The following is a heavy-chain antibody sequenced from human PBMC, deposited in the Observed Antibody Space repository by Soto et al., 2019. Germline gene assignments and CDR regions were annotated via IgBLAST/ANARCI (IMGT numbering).Heavy chain of an antibody. J-gene: IGHJ4*02. Sequence: EVPVVESGGGLVKPGGSLRLSCTASGSTFSSYGMNWVRQAPGKGLEWVSSITNSGNYIYYADSVQGRFTISRDNARNSLYLQMNSLRAEETAVYFCARDESAGSSIRYWGQGSLVTVSS. V-gene: IGHV3-21*01. CDR3: ARDESAGSSIRY. D-gene: IGHD2-2*01. CDR1: GSTFSSYG. CDR2: ITNSGNYI.